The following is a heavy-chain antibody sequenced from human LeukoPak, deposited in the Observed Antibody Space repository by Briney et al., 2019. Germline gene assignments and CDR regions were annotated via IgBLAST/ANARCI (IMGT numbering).Heavy chain of an antibody. D-gene: IGHD4-23*01. CDR1: GFTFTTYA. Sequence: PGGSPRLSCAASGFTFTTYAMSWVRQAPGKGLEWVSTVANSGVDTYYADSVRGRFTISRDNSRNTVYLQINRLRAEDTAVYYCAKSHSVAQRGYFDYWGQGTLVTVSS. J-gene: IGHJ4*02. CDR2: VANSGVDT. CDR3: AKSHSVAQRGYFDY. V-gene: IGHV3-23*01.